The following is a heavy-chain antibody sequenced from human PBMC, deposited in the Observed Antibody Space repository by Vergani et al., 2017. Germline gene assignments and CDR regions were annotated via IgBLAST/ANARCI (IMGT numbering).Heavy chain of an antibody. CDR3: AKGRRWLQLRPFDY. CDR2: ISYDGSNK. V-gene: IGHV3-30*18. CDR1: GFTFSSYG. J-gene: IGHJ4*02. D-gene: IGHD5-24*01. Sequence: QVQLVESGGGVVQPGRSLRLSCAASGFTFSSYGMHWVRQAPGKGLEWVAVISYDGSNKYYADSVKGRFTISRDNSKNTLYLQMNSLRAEDTAVYYCAKGRRWLQLRPFDYWGQGTLVTVSS.